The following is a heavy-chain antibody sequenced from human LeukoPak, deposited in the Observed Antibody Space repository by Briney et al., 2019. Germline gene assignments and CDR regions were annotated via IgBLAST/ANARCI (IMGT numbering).Heavy chain of an antibody. CDR3: ASYNGYAK. J-gene: IGHJ4*02. D-gene: IGHD5-12*01. Sequence: ASMKVSCKTSGYTFTSYDINWLRQATGQGPEWMGRVSPNSGDSDYAQKFQGRVTMTRDTSISTAYMELSSLTYEDTAVYYCASYNGYAKWGQGTLVTVYS. CDR2: VSPNSGDS. V-gene: IGHV1-8*01. CDR1: GYTFTSYD.